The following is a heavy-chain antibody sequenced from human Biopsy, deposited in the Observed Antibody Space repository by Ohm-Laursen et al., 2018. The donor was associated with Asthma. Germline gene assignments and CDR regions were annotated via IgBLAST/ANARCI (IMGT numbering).Heavy chain of an antibody. CDR3: ARCQVGYSSGWSLLLKKIYYSGMDV. J-gene: IGHJ6*02. CDR2: ITTVFGTT. D-gene: IGHD6-19*01. Sequence: GPSVKVSCTAPGGTFSNFAISWVRQAPGQGLEWLGGITTVFGTTNYAQKFQGRVTITVDESTSTAYMEVTSLRSEDTAIYYCARCQVGYSSGWSLLLKKIYYSGMDVWGQGTAVTVSS. V-gene: IGHV1-69*13. CDR1: GGTFSNFA.